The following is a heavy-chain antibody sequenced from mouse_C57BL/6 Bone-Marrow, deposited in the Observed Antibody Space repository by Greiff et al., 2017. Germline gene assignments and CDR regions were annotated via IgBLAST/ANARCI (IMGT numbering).Heavy chain of an antibody. J-gene: IGHJ2*01. D-gene: IGHD1-1*01. CDR1: GYTFTSYW. CDR3: ARVTTRFYYLDY. Sequence: VQLQQSGAELMKPGASVKLSCKASGYTFTSYWMHWVKQRPGQGLEWIGMIHPNSGSTNYNEKFKSKATLTVDKSSSTAYMQLSSLTSEDSAVYYCARVTTRFYYLDYWGQGTTLTVSS. CDR2: IHPNSGST. V-gene: IGHV1-64*01.